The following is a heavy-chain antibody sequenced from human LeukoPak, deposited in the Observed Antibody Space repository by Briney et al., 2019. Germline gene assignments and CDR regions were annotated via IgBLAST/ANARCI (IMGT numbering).Heavy chain of an antibody. Sequence: SQTLSLTCAISGDSISSYLVTWNWIRQSPSRGLEWLGRTYYRSKRSNDYAESVKSRVTINPDTSKNQFSLQLNSVTPEDSALYFCARAVSGRFDSWGQGVLVTVSS. D-gene: IGHD1-26*01. J-gene: IGHJ4*02. V-gene: IGHV6-1*01. CDR1: GDSISSYLVT. CDR2: TYYRSKRSN. CDR3: ARAVSGRFDS.